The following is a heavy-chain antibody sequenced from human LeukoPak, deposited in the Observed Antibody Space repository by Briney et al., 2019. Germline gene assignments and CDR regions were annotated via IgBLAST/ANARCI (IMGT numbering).Heavy chain of an antibody. Sequence: VASVKVSCXASGYTFSDYYIHWVRQAPGQGLEWMGWINPKSGDLNYAQKFQGGVTMTRDTSSKTVYVELSRLRSDDTAVYFCARAAPAGYYYFMDVWGKGTTVTVSS. J-gene: IGHJ6*03. D-gene: IGHD2-15*01. CDR3: ARAAPAGYYYFMDV. CDR2: INPKSGDL. V-gene: IGHV1-2*02. CDR1: GYTFSDYY.